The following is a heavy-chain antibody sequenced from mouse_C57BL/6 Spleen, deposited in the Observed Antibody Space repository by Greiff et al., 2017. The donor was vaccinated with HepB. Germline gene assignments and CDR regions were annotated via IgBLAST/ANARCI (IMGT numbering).Heavy chain of an antibody. V-gene: IGHV5-4*01. Sequence: EVQRVESGGGLVKPGGSLKLSCAASGFTFSSYAMPWVRQTPEKRLEWVATISDGGSYTYYPDNVKGRFTISRDNAKNNLYLQMSHLKSEDTAMYYCARAPAIYYDYPYAMDYWGQGTSVTVSS. J-gene: IGHJ4*01. CDR2: ISDGGSYT. D-gene: IGHD2-4*01. CDR3: ARAPAIYYDYPYAMDY. CDR1: GFTFSSYA.